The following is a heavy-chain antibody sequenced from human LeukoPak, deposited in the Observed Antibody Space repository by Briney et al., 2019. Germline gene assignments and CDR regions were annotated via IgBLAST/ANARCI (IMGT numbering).Heavy chain of an antibody. CDR2: INPNSGGT. J-gene: IGHJ3*02. CDR1: GYTFTGYY. V-gene: IGHV1-2*02. Sequence: GASVKVSCKASGYTFTGYYMHWVRQAPGQGLEWMGWINPNSGGTNYAHKFQGRVTMTRDTSISTAYMELSRLRSDDTAVYYCARALGGSGSYYHDAFDIWGQGTMVTVSS. D-gene: IGHD3-10*01. CDR3: ARALGGSGSYYHDAFDI.